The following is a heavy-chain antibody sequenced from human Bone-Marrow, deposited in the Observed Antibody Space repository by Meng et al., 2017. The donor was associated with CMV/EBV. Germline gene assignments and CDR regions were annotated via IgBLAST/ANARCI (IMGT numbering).Heavy chain of an antibody. D-gene: IGHD3-22*01. J-gene: IGHJ4*02. CDR2: ITTSGGT. CDR3: ARESSGFPLDY. Sequence: LTCIVAGGSMSGHHWGWIRQPAGKGLEWLGRITTSGGTDYNPSLKSRVTVSIDTSKNQFSLILSSVTAADTAVYYCARESSGFPLDYWGQGTLVTVSS. CDR1: GGSMSGHH. V-gene: IGHV4-4*07.